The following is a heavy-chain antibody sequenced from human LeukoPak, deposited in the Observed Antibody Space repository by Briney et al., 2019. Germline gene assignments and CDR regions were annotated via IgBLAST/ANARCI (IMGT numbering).Heavy chain of an antibody. Sequence: SQTLSLTCTVSRGSLSSGGYYWSWTRQHPGKALEWLVYSYYSGSNYYDSSIKRLVTISVDTSKNQFSLKLSPVTAADTAVYYCATHDILAGWIPYWGQGTLVTVSS. V-gene: IGHV4-31*01. CDR2: SYYSGSN. J-gene: IGHJ4*02. D-gene: IGHD3-9*01. CDR3: ATHDILAGWIPY. CDR1: RGSLSSGGYY.